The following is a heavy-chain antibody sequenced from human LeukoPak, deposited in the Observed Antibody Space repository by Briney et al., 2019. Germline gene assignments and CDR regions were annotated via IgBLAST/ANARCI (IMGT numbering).Heavy chain of an antibody. CDR3: ARAPSEIGGYYPEYFRH. V-gene: IGHV3-74*01. J-gene: IGHJ1*01. CDR1: GYTFSSYW. D-gene: IGHD3-22*01. Sequence: GGSLRLSCAASGYTFSSYWMHWVRQAPGKGLVWVSRIKSDGSTNYADSVKGRFTISRDNAKNTVSLQMNSLRAEDTGVYYCARAPSEIGGYYPEYFRHWGQGTLVTVSS. CDR2: IKSDGST.